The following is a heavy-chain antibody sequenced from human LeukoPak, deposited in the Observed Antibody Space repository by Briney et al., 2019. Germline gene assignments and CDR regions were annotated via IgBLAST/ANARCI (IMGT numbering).Heavy chain of an antibody. J-gene: IGHJ3*02. CDR3: ASSHTPIAYYYDSSGYPDAFDI. D-gene: IGHD3-22*01. Sequence: SVKVSCKASGGTFSSYAISWVRQAPGQGLEWMGGIIPIFGTANYAQKFQGRVTITADESTSTAYMELSSLRSEDTAVYYCASSHTPIAYYYDSSGYPDAFDIWGQGTMATVSS. CDR1: GGTFSSYA. V-gene: IGHV1-69*13. CDR2: IIPIFGTA.